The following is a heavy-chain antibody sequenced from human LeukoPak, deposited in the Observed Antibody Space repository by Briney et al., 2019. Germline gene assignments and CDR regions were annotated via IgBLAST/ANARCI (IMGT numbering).Heavy chain of an antibody. CDR3: AKDPLRGGYSGYVSQFDY. CDR1: GFTFSSYG. V-gene: IGHV3-30*18. CDR2: ISYDGSNK. D-gene: IGHD5-12*01. J-gene: IGHJ4*02. Sequence: GGSLRLSCAASGFTFSSYGMHWVRQAPGKGLEWVAVISYDGSNKYYADSVKGRFTISRDNSKNTLYLQMNSLRAEDTAVYYCAKDPLRGGYSGYVSQFDYWGQGTLVTVSS.